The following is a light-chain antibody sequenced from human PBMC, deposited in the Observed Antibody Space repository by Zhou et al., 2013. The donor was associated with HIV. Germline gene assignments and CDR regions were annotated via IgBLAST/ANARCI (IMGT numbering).Light chain of an antibody. CDR1: QSISSW. CDR2: KAS. J-gene: IGKJ1*01. CDR3: LQHNALPWT. Sequence: DIQMTQSPSTLSASVGDRVTITCRASQSISSWLAWYQQKPGKAPKLLIYKASSLESGVPSRFSGSGSGTEFTLTISSLQPEDAGMYYCLQHNALPWTFGRGTKVEVK. V-gene: IGKV1-5*03.